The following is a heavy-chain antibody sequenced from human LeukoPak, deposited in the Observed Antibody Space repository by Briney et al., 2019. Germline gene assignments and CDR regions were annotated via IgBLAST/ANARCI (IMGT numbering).Heavy chain of an antibody. J-gene: IGHJ4*02. Sequence: ASVKVSCKASEYIFTTDYIHWVRQAPGQGLEWMGTINPSGDSTTYAQNFQGRVTMTRDTSTSTVYMELRSLRSEDTAIYYCAKLATSDTGETYWGQGTLVTVSS. V-gene: IGHV1-46*01. D-gene: IGHD3-16*01. CDR1: EYIFTTDY. CDR2: INPSGDST. CDR3: AKLATSDTGETY.